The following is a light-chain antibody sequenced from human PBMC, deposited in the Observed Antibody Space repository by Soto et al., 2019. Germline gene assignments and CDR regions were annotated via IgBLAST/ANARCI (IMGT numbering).Light chain of an antibody. J-gene: IGKJ1*01. V-gene: IGKV3-20*01. CDR2: GAH. Sequence: EIVLTQSPGTLSLSPGEIATLSCRASQSIMSHYLAWYQQKPGQAPRLLISGAHNRAPGIPDRFSGSESGTDFTLRISRLEPEDFAVYYCQQYGSSVTFGQGTKVDIK. CDR3: QQYGSSVT. CDR1: QSIMSHY.